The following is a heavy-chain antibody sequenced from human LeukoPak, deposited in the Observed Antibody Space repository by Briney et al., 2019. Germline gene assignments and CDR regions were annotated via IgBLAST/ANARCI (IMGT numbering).Heavy chain of an antibody. CDR1: GGSISTYS. J-gene: IGHJ2*01. CDR3: ARVRYYNSNEKDWYFDL. D-gene: IGHD3-22*01. V-gene: IGHV4-4*07. Sequence: SKTLSLTCTVSGGSISTYSWNWIRQPAGKGLEWIGRIFASGTTKYNPSLKSRVTMSVETSKNQFSLKLSSVTAADTAVYYCARVRYYNSNEKDWYFDLWGRGTLVTVSS. CDR2: IFASGTT.